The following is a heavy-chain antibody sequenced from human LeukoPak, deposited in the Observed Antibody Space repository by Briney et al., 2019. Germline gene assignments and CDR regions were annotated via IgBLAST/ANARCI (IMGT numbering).Heavy chain of an antibody. CDR3: AREGSGYSG. V-gene: IGHV3-23*01. CDR1: GFTFSSYA. Sequence: PGGSLRLSCAASGFTFSSYAMNWVRQAPGKGLEWVSAISASGGSTYSADSVKGRFTISRDNSKNTLYLQMNSLRAEDTAVYYCAREGSGYSGWGQGTLVTVSS. J-gene: IGHJ4*02. CDR2: ISASGGST. D-gene: IGHD3-22*01.